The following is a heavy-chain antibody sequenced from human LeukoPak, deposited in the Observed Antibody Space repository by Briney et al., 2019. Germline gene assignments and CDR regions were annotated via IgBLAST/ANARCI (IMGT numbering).Heavy chain of an antibody. V-gene: IGHV1-69*13. J-gene: IGHJ4*02. CDR1: GGTFSSYA. D-gene: IGHD4-17*01. Sequence: GASVKVSCKASGGTFSSYAISWVRQAPGQGLEWMGGIIPIFGTANYAQKFQGRVTITADESTSTAYMELSSLRSEDTAVYYCATLVRATVTTWSDYWGQGTLVTVSS. CDR2: IIPIFGTA. CDR3: ATLVRATVTTWSDY.